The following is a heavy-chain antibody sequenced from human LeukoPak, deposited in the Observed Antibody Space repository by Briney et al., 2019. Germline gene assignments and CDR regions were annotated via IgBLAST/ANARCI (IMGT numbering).Heavy chain of an antibody. CDR1: GYTFTSYA. D-gene: IGHD3-9*01. J-gene: IGHJ4*02. CDR3: ARGGRLRYFDWLLYY. V-gene: IGHV7-4-1*02. CDR2: INTNTGNP. Sequence: ASVKVSCKASGYTFTSYAMNWVRLAPGQGLEWMGWINTNTGNPTYAQGFTGRFVFSLGTSVSTAYLQISSLKAEDTAVYYCARGGRLRYFDWLLYYWGQGTLVTVSS.